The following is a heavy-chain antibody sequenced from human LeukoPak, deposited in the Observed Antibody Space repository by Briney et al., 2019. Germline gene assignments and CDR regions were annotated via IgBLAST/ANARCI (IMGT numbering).Heavy chain of an antibody. D-gene: IGHD3-3*01. CDR2: INPNSGGT. Sequence: ASVKVSCKASGYTFTGYYMHWVRQAPGQGLEWMGWINPNSGGTNYAQNFQGRVTMTRDTSISTAHMELTRLKSDDTAVYYCARETYYDFWTGADSWGQGTLVTVSS. J-gene: IGHJ5*01. CDR3: ARETYYDFWTGADS. V-gene: IGHV1-2*02. CDR1: GYTFTGYY.